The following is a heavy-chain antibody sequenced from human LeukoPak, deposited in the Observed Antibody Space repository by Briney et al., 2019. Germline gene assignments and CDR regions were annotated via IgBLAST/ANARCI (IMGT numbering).Heavy chain of an antibody. CDR3: ARASHGWYFDL. D-gene: IGHD6-6*01. V-gene: IGHV4-39*07. CDR2: IYHIGRT. J-gene: IGHJ2*01. CDR1: GGSISSSSYY. Sequence: SETLSLTCTVSGGSISSSSYYWDWIRQPPGKGLEWIGNIYHIGRTYYNPSLKSRVTISLDTSKNQFSLKLSSVTAADTAVYYCARASHGWYFDLWGRGTLVTVSS.